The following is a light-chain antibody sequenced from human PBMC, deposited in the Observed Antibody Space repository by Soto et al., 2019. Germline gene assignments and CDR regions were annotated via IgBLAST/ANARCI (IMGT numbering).Light chain of an antibody. CDR2: DSS. CDR3: QQRSDWPST. V-gene: IGKV3-11*01. CDR1: QSVGTY. Sequence: EIVLTQSPATLPLSPGERATLSCRASQSVGTYFAWYQQKPGQAPRLLIYDSSNRATGIPARFRGSGSGTDFTLTISSLEPEDFAVYYCQQRSDWPSTFGGGTKVEIK. J-gene: IGKJ4*01.